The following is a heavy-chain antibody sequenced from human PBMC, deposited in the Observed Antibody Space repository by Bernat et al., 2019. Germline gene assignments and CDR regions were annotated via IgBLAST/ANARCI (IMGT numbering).Heavy chain of an antibody. V-gene: IGHV3-7*01. CDR3: ASIRYYYYCMDV. J-gene: IGHJ6*02. D-gene: IGHD2-21*01. Sequence: EVQLVESGGGLVQPGGSLRLSCAASGFTFSSYWMRWVRQAPGKGLEWVATIKQDGSEKYYVDSVKGRFTISRDNAKNSLYLQMNSLRAEDTAVYYCASIRYYYYCMDVWGQGTTVTVSS. CDR2: IKQDGSEK. CDR1: GFTFSSYW.